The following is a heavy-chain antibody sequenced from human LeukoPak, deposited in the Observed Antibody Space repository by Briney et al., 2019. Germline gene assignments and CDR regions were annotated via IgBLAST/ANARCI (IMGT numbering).Heavy chain of an antibody. V-gene: IGHV3-23*01. CDR1: GFTFSSYA. J-gene: IGHJ4*02. D-gene: IGHD1-26*01. CDR2: ISGSGGST. CDR3: AREGGSGSYHGYFDY. Sequence: GGSLRLSCAASGFTFSSYAMSWVRQAPGKGLEWVSAISGSGGSTYYADSVKGRFTISRDNSKNTLYLQMNSLRAEDTAVYYCAREGGSGSYHGYFDYWGQGTLVTVSS.